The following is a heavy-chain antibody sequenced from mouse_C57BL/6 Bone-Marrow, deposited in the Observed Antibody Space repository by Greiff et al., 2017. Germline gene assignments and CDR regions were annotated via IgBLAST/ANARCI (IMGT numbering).Heavy chain of an antibody. CDR2: IYPGDGDT. Sequence: QVQLQQSGPELVKPGASVKISCKASGYAFSSYWMNWVKQRPGKGLEWIGRIYPGDGDTNYNGKFKGKATLTADKSSSTAYMQLSSLTSEDSAVYFCARSLYDGYWYFDVWGTGTTVTVSS. V-gene: IGHV1-82*01. CDR3: ARSLYDGYWYFDV. J-gene: IGHJ1*03. CDR1: GYAFSSYW. D-gene: IGHD2-12*01.